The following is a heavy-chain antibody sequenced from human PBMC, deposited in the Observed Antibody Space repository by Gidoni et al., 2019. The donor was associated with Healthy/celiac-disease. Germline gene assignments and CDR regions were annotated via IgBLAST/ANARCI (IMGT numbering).Heavy chain of an antibody. CDR3: ARDRGYDILTGYTGSGWFDP. Sequence: QVQLQESGPGLVKPSETLSLTCTVSGGSISRYSWSWIRQPPGKGLEWIGYIYYSGSTNYNPSLKSRVTISVDTSKNQFSLKLSSVTAADTAVYYCARDRGYDILTGYTGSGWFDPWGQGTLVTVSS. V-gene: IGHV4-59*01. CDR2: IYYSGST. J-gene: IGHJ5*02. D-gene: IGHD3-9*01. CDR1: GGSISRYS.